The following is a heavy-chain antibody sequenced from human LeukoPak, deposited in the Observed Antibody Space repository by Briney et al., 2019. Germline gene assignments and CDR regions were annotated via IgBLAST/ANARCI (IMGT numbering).Heavy chain of an antibody. CDR3: ARSSIIAAAGPYYFDY. V-gene: IGHV1-69*06. CDR2: IIPIFGTA. CDR1: GGTFSSYA. D-gene: IGHD6-13*01. J-gene: IGHJ4*02. Sequence: LVKVSCKASGGTFSSYAISWVRQAPGQGLEWMGGIIPIFGTANYAQKFQGRVTITADKSTSTAYMELSSLRSEDTAVYYCARSSIIAAAGPYYFDYWGQGTLVTVSS.